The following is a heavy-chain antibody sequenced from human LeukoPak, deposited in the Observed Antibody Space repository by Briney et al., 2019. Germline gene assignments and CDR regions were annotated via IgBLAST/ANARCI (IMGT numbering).Heavy chain of an antibody. CDR2: INHSGST. V-gene: IGHV4-34*01. Sequence: PSETLSLTCAVYGRSFSGYYWSWIRQPPGKGLEWIGEINHSGSTNYNPSLKSRVTISVDTSKNQFSLKLSSVTAADTAVYYCASSGLHGPYYYGSGRGPSDYWGQGTLVTVSS. CDR1: GRSFSGYY. J-gene: IGHJ4*02. D-gene: IGHD3-10*01. CDR3: ASSGLHGPYYYGSGRGPSDY.